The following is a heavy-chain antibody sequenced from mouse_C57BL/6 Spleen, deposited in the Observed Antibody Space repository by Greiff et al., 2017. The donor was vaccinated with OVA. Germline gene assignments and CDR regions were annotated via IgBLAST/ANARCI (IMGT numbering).Heavy chain of an antibody. CDR1: GYAFSSSW. Sequence: VQLKQSGPELVKPGASVKISCKASGYAFSSSWMNWVKQRPGKGLEWIGRIYPGDGDTNYNGKFKGKATLTADKSSSTAYMQLSSLTSEDSAVYFCAGDYYGSSSWYFDVWGTGTTVTVSS. CDR2: IYPGDGDT. D-gene: IGHD1-1*01. V-gene: IGHV1-82*01. CDR3: AGDYYGSSSWYFDV. J-gene: IGHJ1*03.